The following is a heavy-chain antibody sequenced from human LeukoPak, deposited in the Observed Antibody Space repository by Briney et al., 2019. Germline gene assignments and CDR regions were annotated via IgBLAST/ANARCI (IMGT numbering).Heavy chain of an antibody. Sequence: SVKVSCKASGGTFSSYAISWVRQAPGQGLEWMGGIIPIFGTANYAQKFQGRVTITADESTSTAYMELSSLRSEDTAVYYCARDLAAAAHNWFDPWGQGTLVTVSS. J-gene: IGHJ5*02. CDR2: IIPIFGTA. V-gene: IGHV1-69*13. D-gene: IGHD6-13*01. CDR1: GGTFSSYA. CDR3: ARDLAAAAHNWFDP.